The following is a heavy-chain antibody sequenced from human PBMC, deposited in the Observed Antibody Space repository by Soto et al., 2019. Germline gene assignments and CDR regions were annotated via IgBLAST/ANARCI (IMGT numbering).Heavy chain of an antibody. Sequence: QVQLQESGPGLVKPSGTLSLTCAVSSGSISSSNWWSWVRQPPGKGLEWIGEIYHSGSTNYNPSLKSRVTISVDKSKNQFALKLSSVTDADTAVYYCASDRYDYIWGSYRPPAYWGQGTLVTVSS. CDR2: IYHSGST. V-gene: IGHV4-4*02. D-gene: IGHD3-16*02. CDR3: ASDRYDYIWGSYRPPAY. CDR1: SGSISSSNW. J-gene: IGHJ4*02.